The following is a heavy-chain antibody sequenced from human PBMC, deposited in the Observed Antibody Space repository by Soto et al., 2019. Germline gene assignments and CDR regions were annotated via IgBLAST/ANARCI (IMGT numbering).Heavy chain of an antibody. V-gene: IGHV4-30-4*01. CDR2: IYYSGNT. CDR3: ASSSLYSMDG. J-gene: IGHJ6*02. Sequence: QVQLQESGPGLVKPSQTLSLTCSVSGGSISSGYYYWSWIRQPPGKGLELIGNIYYSGNTYYNPARKSRLIISIDTSKNHFSLKVGAVTAADTAVYYCASSSLYSMDGWGQGTTVTVSS. CDR1: GGSISSGYYY.